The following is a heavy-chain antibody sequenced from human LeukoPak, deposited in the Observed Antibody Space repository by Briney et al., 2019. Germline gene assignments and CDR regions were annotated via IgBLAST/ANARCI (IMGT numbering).Heavy chain of an antibody. CDR1: GVSVSSGSYY. V-gene: IGHV4-61*01. J-gene: IGHJ3*02. CDR2: IYYSGST. CDR3: ARDRRYYDFWSDETAFDI. D-gene: IGHD3-3*01. Sequence: SETLSLTCTVSGVSVSSGSYYWSWIRQPPGKGLEWIGYIYYSGSTNYNPSLNSRVTISVDTSTNQFSLKLSSVIAEDTAVYYCARDRRYYDFWSDETAFDIWGQGTMVTVSS.